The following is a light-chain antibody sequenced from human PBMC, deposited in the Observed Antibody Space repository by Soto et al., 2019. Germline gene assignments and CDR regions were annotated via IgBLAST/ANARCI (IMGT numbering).Light chain of an antibody. Sequence: QSALTQPASVCGSPGQSITISCTGTSSDVGSYNLVSWYQQHPGKAPKLMIYEGSKRPSGVSNRFSGSKSGNTASLTISGIQAKDEADYYCCSYAGSSTLVFGGGTKLTVL. V-gene: IGLV2-23*01. J-gene: IGLJ2*01. CDR2: EGS. CDR1: SSDVGSYNL. CDR3: CSYAGSSTLV.